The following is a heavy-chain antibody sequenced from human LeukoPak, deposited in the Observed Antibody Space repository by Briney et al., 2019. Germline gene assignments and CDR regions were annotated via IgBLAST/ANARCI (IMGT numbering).Heavy chain of an antibody. J-gene: IGHJ4*02. Sequence: PSETLSLTCAAYGGSFSGYYWSWIRQPPGKGLEWIGEINHSGSTNYNPSLKSRVTISVDTSKNQFSLKLSSVTAADTAVYYCARRPPGGIAAAVGSYYFDYWGQGTLVTVSS. CDR1: GGSFSGYY. V-gene: IGHV4-34*01. CDR3: ARRPPGGIAAAVGSYYFDY. D-gene: IGHD6-13*01. CDR2: INHSGST.